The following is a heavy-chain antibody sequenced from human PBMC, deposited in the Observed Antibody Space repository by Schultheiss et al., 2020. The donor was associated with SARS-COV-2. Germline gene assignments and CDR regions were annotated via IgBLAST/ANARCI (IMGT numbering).Heavy chain of an antibody. Sequence: GGSPRLSCAASGFTFSSYGMHWVRQAPGKGLEWVAVISYDGSNKYYADSVKGRFTISRDNSKNTLYLQMNSLRAEDTAVYYCAKWRVTGDRGDYWGQGTLVTVSS. CDR3: AKWRVTGDRGDY. CDR2: ISYDGSNK. CDR1: GFTFSSYG. D-gene: IGHD7-27*01. J-gene: IGHJ4*02. V-gene: IGHV3-30*18.